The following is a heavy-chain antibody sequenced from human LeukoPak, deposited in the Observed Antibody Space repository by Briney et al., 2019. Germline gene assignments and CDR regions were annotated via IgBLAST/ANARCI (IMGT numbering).Heavy chain of an antibody. CDR1: GGSISSYY. D-gene: IGHD6-19*01. J-gene: IGHJ2*01. V-gene: IGHV4-59*08. CDR3: ARRHSSDWYFDL. CDR2: IYYSGST. Sequence: SETLSLTYTVSGGSISSYYWSWIRQPPGKGLEWIGYIYYSGSTNYNPSLKSRVTISVDTSKNQFSLKLSSVTAADTAVYYCARRHSSDWYFDLWGRGTLVTVSS.